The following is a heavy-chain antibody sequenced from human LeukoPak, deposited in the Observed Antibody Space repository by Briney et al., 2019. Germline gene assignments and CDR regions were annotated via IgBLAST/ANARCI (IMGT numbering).Heavy chain of an antibody. Sequence: PGGSLRLSCAASGFTFSSYGMHWVRQAPGKGLEWVSGISWNSGSIGYADSVKGRFTISRDNAKNSLYLQMNSLRAEDTAVYYCARDNYYDSSGLGYWGQGTLVTVSS. V-gene: IGHV3-9*01. CDR3: ARDNYYDSSGLGY. CDR2: ISWNSGSI. J-gene: IGHJ4*02. CDR1: GFTFSSYG. D-gene: IGHD3-22*01.